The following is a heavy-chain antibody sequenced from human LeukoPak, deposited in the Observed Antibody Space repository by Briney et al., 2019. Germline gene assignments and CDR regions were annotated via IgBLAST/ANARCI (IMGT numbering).Heavy chain of an antibody. V-gene: IGHV4-34*01. CDR1: GGSFSGYY. J-gene: IGHJ5*02. Sequence: SETLSLTCAVYGGSFSGYYWSWIRQPPGKGLEWIGEINHSGSTNYNPSLKSRVTISVDTSKNQFSLKLSSVTAADTAAYYCARGHRPIWSGYCCWFDPWGQGTLVTVSS. CDR3: ARGHRPIWSGYCCWFDP. CDR2: INHSGST. D-gene: IGHD3-3*01.